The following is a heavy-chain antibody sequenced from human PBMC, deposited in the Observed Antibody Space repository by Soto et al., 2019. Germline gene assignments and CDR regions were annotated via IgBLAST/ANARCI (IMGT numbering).Heavy chain of an antibody. CDR2: ISGSGGST. V-gene: IGHV3-23*01. CDR3: AKDDHSWLVYYFDY. CDR1: GFTFSSYA. J-gene: IGHJ4*02. Sequence: GGSLRLSCVASGFTFSSYAMSWVRQAPGKGLEWVSAISGSGGSTYYADSVKGRFTISRDNSKNTLYLQMNSLRAEDTAVYYCAKDDHSWLVYYFDYWGQGTLVTVSS. D-gene: IGHD6-19*01.